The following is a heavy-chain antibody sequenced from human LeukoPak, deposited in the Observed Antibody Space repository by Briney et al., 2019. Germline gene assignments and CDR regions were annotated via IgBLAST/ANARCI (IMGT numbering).Heavy chain of an antibody. CDR2: INHSGST. J-gene: IGHJ5*02. Sequence: PSETLSLTCAVYGGSFSGYYWSWIRQPPGKGLEWIGEINHSGSTNYNPSLKSRVTISVDTSKNQFSLKLSSVTAADTAVYYCARHIHYYDSSSWFDPWGQGTLVTVSS. D-gene: IGHD3-22*01. V-gene: IGHV4-34*01. CDR1: GGSFSGYY. CDR3: ARHIHYYDSSSWFDP.